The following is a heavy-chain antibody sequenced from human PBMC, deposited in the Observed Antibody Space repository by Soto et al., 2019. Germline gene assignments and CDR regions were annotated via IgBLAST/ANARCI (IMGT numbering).Heavy chain of an antibody. CDR1: GFTFSSYA. CDR2: ISGSGGST. CDR3: ARRSSGWYFDY. Sequence: EVPLLESGGGLVQPGGSLRLSCAASGFTFSSYAMSWVRQAPGQGLEWVSAISGSGGSTYYEDAVKGRFTISRDNSKNPLYLQMNSLRAEDTAVYYCARRSSGWYFDYWGQGTLVTVSS. D-gene: IGHD6-19*01. V-gene: IGHV3-23*01. J-gene: IGHJ4*02.